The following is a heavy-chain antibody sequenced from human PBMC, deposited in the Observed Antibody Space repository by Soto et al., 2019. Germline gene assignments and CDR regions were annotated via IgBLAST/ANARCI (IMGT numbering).Heavy chain of an antibody. J-gene: IGHJ5*02. Sequence: GGSLRLSCAASGFTFSSYGMHWVRQAPGKGLEWVAVIWYDGSNKYYADSVKGRFTISRDNSKNTLYLQVNSLRAEDTAVYYCARDRAPYCSGGSCYRGLDPWGQGTLVTVSS. CDR2: IWYDGSNK. CDR3: ARDRAPYCSGGSCYRGLDP. CDR1: GFTFSSYG. D-gene: IGHD2-15*01. V-gene: IGHV3-33*01.